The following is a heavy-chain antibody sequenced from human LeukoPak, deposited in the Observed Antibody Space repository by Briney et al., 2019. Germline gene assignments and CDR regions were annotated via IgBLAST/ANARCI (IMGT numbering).Heavy chain of an antibody. D-gene: IGHD1-26*01. V-gene: IGHV3-21*01. CDR3: ARDPYNGSYGDDYYYYMDV. Sequence: PGGSLRLSCAASGFTLSNYNMNWVRQTPGKGLEWVSSITRGSIYTFYADSVKGRFTISRDNAKNSLSLQMNSLRAEDTAVYYCARDPYNGSYGDDYYYYMDVWGKGTTVTISS. CDR2: ITRGSIYT. J-gene: IGHJ6*03. CDR1: GFTLSNYN.